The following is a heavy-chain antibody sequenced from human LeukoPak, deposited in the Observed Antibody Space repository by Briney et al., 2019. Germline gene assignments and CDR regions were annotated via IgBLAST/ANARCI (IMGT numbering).Heavy chain of an antibody. CDR2: IIPIFGTA. Sequence: SVKVSCKASRYTFTGYYMHWVRQAPGQGLEWMGGIIPIFGTANYAQKFQGRVTITADESTSTAYMELSSLRSEDTAVYYCASTTGYSSRNFDYWGQGTLVTVPS. CDR3: ASTTGYSSRNFDY. CDR1: RYTFTGYY. D-gene: IGHD6-13*01. J-gene: IGHJ4*02. V-gene: IGHV1-69*13.